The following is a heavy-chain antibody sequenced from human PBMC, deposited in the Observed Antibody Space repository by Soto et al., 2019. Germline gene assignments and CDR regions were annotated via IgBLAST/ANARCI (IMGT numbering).Heavy chain of an antibody. CDR2: IKSKTDGGTT. CDR3: TTVYSGSYYGLPY. CDR1: GFTFSNAW. Sequence: FLRLSCAASGFTFSNAWMNWVRQAPGKGLEWVGRIKSKTDGGTTDYAAPVKGRFTISRDDSKNTLYLQMNSLKTEDTAVYYCTTVYSGSYYGLPYWGQGTLVTVSS. J-gene: IGHJ4*02. V-gene: IGHV3-15*07. D-gene: IGHD1-26*01.